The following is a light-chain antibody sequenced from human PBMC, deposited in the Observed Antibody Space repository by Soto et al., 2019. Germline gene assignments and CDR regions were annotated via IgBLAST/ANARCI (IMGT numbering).Light chain of an antibody. CDR2: EVS. V-gene: IGKV2-30*01. Sequence: DFVLPPSPLSLPGPPPPPASLSFTSTHSLVSTDGHTYLNWFPQRPGQSPRRLIYEVSHRDSGGPDRFSGSGSDTDFTLKISRVEAEDVAMYFRMQGTYWFTFGKGTKVDI. CDR1: HSLVSTDGHTY. CDR3: MQGTYWFT. J-gene: IGKJ1*01.